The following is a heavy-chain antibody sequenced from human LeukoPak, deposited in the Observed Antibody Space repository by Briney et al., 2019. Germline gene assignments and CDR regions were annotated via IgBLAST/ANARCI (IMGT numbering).Heavy chain of an antibody. CDR3: ARAVRTYDSSGDYLDAFDI. D-gene: IGHD3-22*01. J-gene: IGHJ3*02. V-gene: IGHV3-74*01. CDR2: ITSDGSST. CDR1: GFTFSTYW. Sequence: GGSLRLSCAASGFTFSTYWVHWVRQAPGKGLAWVSRITSDGSSTSYADSVKGRFTISTDNTKNTLYLQMKSLRAEDTAVYYCARAVRTYDSSGDYLDAFDIWGQGTMVTVST.